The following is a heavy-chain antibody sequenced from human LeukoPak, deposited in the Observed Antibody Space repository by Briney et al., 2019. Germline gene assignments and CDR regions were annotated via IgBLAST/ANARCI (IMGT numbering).Heavy chain of an antibody. J-gene: IGHJ4*02. CDR2: ISYDGSNK. D-gene: IGHD3-22*01. Sequence: PGGSLRLSCAASGFTFSSYAMHWVRQAPGKGLEWVAVISYDGSNKYYADSVKGRFTISRDNSKNTLYLQMNSLRAADTAVHYCAKDPTHYRVWDDYDSTVLSYWGQGTLVTVSS. CDR3: AKDPTHYRVWDDYDSTVLSY. V-gene: IGHV3-30*04. CDR1: GFTFSSYA.